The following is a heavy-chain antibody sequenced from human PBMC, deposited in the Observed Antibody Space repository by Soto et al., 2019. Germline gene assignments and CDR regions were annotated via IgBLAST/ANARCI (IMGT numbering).Heavy chain of an antibody. D-gene: IGHD3-3*01. CDR3: ARSVTIFGVVSDTPFDL. CDR2: INAGNGDT. CDR1: AYTFTDYA. Sequence: QVELVQSGTEVKKPGASVKIPCKASAYTFTDYAIHWLRQAPGHRLEWMGWINAGNGDTKYSHKFQGRVTITRDTSANTAYMGLTNLTSEDTALYFCARSVTIFGVVSDTPFDLWGRGSLVSVSS. V-gene: IGHV1-3*01. J-gene: IGHJ2*01.